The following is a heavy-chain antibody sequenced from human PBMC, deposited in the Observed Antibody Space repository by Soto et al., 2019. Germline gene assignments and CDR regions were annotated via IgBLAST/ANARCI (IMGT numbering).Heavy chain of an antibody. V-gene: IGHV1-18*01. D-gene: IGHD2-15*01. Sequence: QVQLVQSGAEVKKNGASVKVSCKASGYIYIRYGINWVRQAPGQGLEWMGWVSPDNSKTNYVQKFQGRVTMTTDTSTSTAYMELRSLRSDDTAVYYCARDLDCSGGTCYSNWLDPWGQGTLVTVSS. CDR3: ARDLDCSGGTCYSNWLDP. J-gene: IGHJ5*02. CDR1: GYIYIRYG. CDR2: VSPDNSKT.